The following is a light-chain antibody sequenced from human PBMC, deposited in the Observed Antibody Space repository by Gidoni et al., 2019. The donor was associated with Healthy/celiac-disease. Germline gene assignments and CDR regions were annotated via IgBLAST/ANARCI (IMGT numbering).Light chain of an antibody. J-gene: IGKJ4*01. CDR1: QSISSC. CDR2: DSS. V-gene: IGKV1-5*01. CDR3: QQYNRYDLT. Sequence: DIQIPQSPSTLSASVGYRVTITCRASQSISSCLAWYQQKPGKATKLLIYDSSSLESGVPSRFSGSGSGTEFTLISSSLQHDEFATYYWQQYNRYDLTFGGGTKVEIK.